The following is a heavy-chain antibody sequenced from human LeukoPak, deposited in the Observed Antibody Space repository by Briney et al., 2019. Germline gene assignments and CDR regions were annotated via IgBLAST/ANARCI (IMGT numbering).Heavy chain of an antibody. V-gene: IGHV3-33*01. D-gene: IGHD4-17*01. CDR1: GFTFSSYG. Sequence: GRSLRLSWAASGFTFSSYGMHWVRQAPGKGLEWVAVIWYDGSNRYYADSVKGRFTISRDNSKSTLYLQMNSLRAEDTAVYYCARDRRGTVTTGLDYWGQGTLVTVSS. J-gene: IGHJ4*02. CDR2: IWYDGSNR. CDR3: ARDRRGTVTTGLDY.